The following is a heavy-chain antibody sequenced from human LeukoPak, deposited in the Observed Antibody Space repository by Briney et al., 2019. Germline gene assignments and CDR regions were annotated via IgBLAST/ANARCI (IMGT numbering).Heavy chain of an antibody. J-gene: IGHJ4*02. Sequence: SETLSLTCAVYGGSFGGYYWSWIRQPPGKGLEWIGEINHSGSTNYNPSLKSRVTISVDTSKNQSSLKLSSVTAADTAVYYCASRKLGNDYWGQGTLVAVSS. V-gene: IGHV4-34*01. CDR2: INHSGST. D-gene: IGHD7-27*01. CDR3: ASRKLGNDY. CDR1: GGSFGGYY.